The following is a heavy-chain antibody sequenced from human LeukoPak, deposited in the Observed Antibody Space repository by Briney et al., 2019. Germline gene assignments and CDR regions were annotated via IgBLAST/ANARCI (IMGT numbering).Heavy chain of an antibody. V-gene: IGHV1-18*01. J-gene: IGHJ4*02. CDR1: GYTFTHHG. Sequence: ASVKVSCKASGYTFTHHGITWVRQAPGQGLEWMGWISGYNGDTHYAQNFQGRVTLTTDTSTSTAYMELRSLRSDDTAVYYCARDPTNTSGRYAYFDYWGQGILVTVSS. D-gene: IGHD6-19*01. CDR3: ARDPTNTSGRYAYFDY. CDR2: ISGYNGDT.